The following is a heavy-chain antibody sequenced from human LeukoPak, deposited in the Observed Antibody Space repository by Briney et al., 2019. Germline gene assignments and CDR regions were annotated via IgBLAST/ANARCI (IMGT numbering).Heavy chain of an antibody. CDR1: GFSFSDHY. Sequence: PGGSLRLSCAGSGFSFSDHYIDWVRQAPGKGPEWIGRTRNEVNSDTTEYAASVKGRFSISRDDSKNSLFLQMNSLRPEDTAVYYCSKGYSGLLIYALDVWGQGTRVTVSS. CDR3: SKGYSGLLIYALDV. V-gene: IGHV3-72*01. D-gene: IGHD1-26*01. CDR2: TRNEVNSDTT. J-gene: IGHJ3*01.